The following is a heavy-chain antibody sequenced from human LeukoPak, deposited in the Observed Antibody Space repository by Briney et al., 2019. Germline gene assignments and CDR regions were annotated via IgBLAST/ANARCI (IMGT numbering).Heavy chain of an antibody. CDR1: GFTFSSYE. CDR3: ARDLYSSSYYYGMDV. V-gene: IGHV3-48*03. Sequence: GGSLRLPCAAYGFTFSSYEMNWVRQAPGKGLEWVSYISSNGSTIYYADSVKGRFTISRDNAKNSLYLQMNSLRAEDTAVYYCARDLYSSSYYYGMDVWGKGTTVTVSS. D-gene: IGHD6-13*01. CDR2: ISSNGSTI. J-gene: IGHJ6*04.